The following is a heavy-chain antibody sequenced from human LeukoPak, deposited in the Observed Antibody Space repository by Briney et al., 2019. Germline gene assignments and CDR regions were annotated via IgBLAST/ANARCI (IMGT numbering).Heavy chain of an antibody. J-gene: IGHJ6*03. Sequence: GGSLRLSCAASGFTFSSYWMSWVRQAPGKGLEWVANIKQDGSEKYYVDSVKGRFTISRDNAKNSLYLQMNSLRAEDTAVYYCARDAAVAGSDYYYYMDVWGKGTTVTISS. D-gene: IGHD6-19*01. CDR1: GFTFSSYW. CDR3: ARDAAVAGSDYYYYMDV. V-gene: IGHV3-7*01. CDR2: IKQDGSEK.